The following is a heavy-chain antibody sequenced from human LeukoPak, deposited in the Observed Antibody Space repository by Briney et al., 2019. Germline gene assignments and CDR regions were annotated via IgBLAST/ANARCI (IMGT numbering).Heavy chain of an antibody. J-gene: IGHJ4*02. Sequence: GGSLRLSWAASGFTFSDHYMSWIRQAPEKGLEWLSYISRSGDTTYYADSVKGRFTVSRDNAKNSLYLQMNSLTVDDTAVYYCARDAGSSWYFFDYWGQGILVTVSS. D-gene: IGHD6-13*01. CDR1: GFTFSDHY. CDR3: ARDAGSSWYFFDY. CDR2: ISRSGDTT. V-gene: IGHV3-11*01.